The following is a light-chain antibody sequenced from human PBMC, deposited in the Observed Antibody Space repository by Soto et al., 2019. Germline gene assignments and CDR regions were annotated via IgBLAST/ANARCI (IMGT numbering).Light chain of an antibody. Sequence: VLTQPPSVSAAPGQRVTISCTGSSSNIGAGYDVHWYQQLPGTAPKLLIYGNSNRPSGVPDRFSGSKSGTSASLAITGLQAEDEADYYCQSYDSSLSGSNVVFGGGTKLTVL. CDR2: GNS. J-gene: IGLJ2*01. CDR3: QSYDSSLSGSNVV. V-gene: IGLV1-40*01. CDR1: SSNIGAGYD.